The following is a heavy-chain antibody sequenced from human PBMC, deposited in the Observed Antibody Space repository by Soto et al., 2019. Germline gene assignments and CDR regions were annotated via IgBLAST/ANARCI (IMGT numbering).Heavy chain of an antibody. CDR1: GYSFTSYW. D-gene: IGHD2-2*01. CDR3: ARSNGCSITSCLYYYYYYGMDV. J-gene: IGHJ6*02. Sequence: GASLKTSCKGSGYSFTSYWVSWVRQMPGKGLEWLGRIDPSDSYTNYSPSFQGHVTISADKSNSTAYLQGISRKASDTAMYYCARSNGCSITSCLYYYYYYGMDVWGQGTTVTVSS. CDR2: IDPSDSYT. V-gene: IGHV5-10-1*01.